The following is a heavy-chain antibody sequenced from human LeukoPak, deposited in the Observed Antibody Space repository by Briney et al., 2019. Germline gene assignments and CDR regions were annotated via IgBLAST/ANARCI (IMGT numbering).Heavy chain of an antibody. D-gene: IGHD2-2*01. CDR3: AREGPSPVVPVTHWFDP. Sequence: GGSLRLSCAASGFIFTNYAIHWVRQAPGKGPEWVAVISYDGRNSYFADSVKGRFTVSRDNSKNTLSLQMNSLRLEDTAVYYCAREGPSPVVPVTHWFDPWGQGTLVIVSS. J-gene: IGHJ5*02. CDR2: ISYDGRNS. V-gene: IGHV3-30*04. CDR1: GFIFTNYA.